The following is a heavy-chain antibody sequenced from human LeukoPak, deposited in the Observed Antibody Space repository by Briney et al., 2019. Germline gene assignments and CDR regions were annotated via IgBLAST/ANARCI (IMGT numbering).Heavy chain of an antibody. D-gene: IGHD1-26*01. CDR2: MNGNSGDT. CDR1: GFTFTIYD. J-gene: IGHJ1*01. V-gene: IGHV1-8*01. CDR3: VRGRFIAGAGD. Sequence: ASVKVSRETSGFTFTIYDINWVRQATGQGLEWMGWMNGNSGDTGYAQKFQGRVTMTRDTSISTAYMELSNLRSEDTAVYYCVRGRFIAGAGDWGQGTPVTVPS.